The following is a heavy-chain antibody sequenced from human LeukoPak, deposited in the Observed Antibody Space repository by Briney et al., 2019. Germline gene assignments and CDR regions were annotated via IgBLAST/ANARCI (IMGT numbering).Heavy chain of an antibody. J-gene: IGHJ5*02. V-gene: IGHV1-2*02. D-gene: IGHD6-13*01. CDR2: INPNSGGT. CDR3: AVSSSIRGWFDP. CDR1: GYTFTGYY. Sequence: ASVKVSCKASGYTFTGYYMHWVRQAPGQGLEWMGWINPNSGGTNYAQKFQGRVTMIRDTSISTAYMELSRLRSDDTAVYYCAVSSSIRGWFDPWGQGTLVTVSS.